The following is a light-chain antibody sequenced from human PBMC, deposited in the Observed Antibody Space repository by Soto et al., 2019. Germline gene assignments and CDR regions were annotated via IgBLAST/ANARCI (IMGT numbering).Light chain of an antibody. J-gene: IGLJ1*01. CDR2: DVS. V-gene: IGLV2-14*01. CDR1: SSDVGGSNY. CDR3: SSYTSSSLYV. Sequence: QSALPQPASVSGSPGQSITISCTGTSSDVGGSNYVSWYQQLPGKAPKLMIYDVSDRPSWVSNRFSGSKSGNTASLTISGLQAEDEADYYCSSYTSSSLYVFVTGTKVTVL.